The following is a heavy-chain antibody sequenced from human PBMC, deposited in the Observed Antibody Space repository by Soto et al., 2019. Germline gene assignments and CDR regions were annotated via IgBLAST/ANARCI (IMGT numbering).Heavy chain of an antibody. J-gene: IGHJ5*02. CDR1: GDKFTSSW. D-gene: IGHD3-22*01. CDR2: IFPSDSDT. CDR3: ARKDKSGYFNWFDP. Sequence: PGESLKISCSTSGDKFTSSWIAWVRQKPGKGLEWMGIIFPSDSDTRYSPSFQGQVTISADRSTSTVFLQWASLKASDTAVYFCARKDKSGYFNWFDPWGKGTLVTVSS. V-gene: IGHV5-51*01.